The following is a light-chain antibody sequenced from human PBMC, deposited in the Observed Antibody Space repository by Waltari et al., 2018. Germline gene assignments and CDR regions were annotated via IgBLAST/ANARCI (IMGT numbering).Light chain of an antibody. CDR2: DVA. V-gene: IGLV2-14*03. J-gene: IGLJ2*01. CDR3: SSYTSVNTR. CDR1: SSDVDGFNF. Sequence: QSALTQPASMSGSPGQSITISCTGTSSDVDGFNFVSWYQQYPGKAPKLIIYDVANRPSGVSHRFCGSRSGNTASLTISGLQAEDEADYYCSSYTSVNTRFGGGTKLTVL.